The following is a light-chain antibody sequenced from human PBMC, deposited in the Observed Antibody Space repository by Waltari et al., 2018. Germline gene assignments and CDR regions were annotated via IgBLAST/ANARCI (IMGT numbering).Light chain of an antibody. CDR1: QSVSRT. Sequence: EIVLPKTPGTLSLSQGERATLSCSASQSVSRTLARSHQKPVQTPRLLIYDASTRAPGIPDRFSGSGSGTDFSLTISRLEPEDFAVYYCQKYGTLPATFGQGTKVEVK. CDR3: QKYGTLPAT. J-gene: IGKJ1*01. CDR2: DAS. V-gene: IGKV3-20*01.